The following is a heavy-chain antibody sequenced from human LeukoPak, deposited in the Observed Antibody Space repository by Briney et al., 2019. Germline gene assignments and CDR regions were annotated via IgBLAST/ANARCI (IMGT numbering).Heavy chain of an antibody. CDR3: ARGYCSGGSCWYFDY. Sequence: GGSLRLSCAASGFTFDDYGMSWLRQAPGKGLEWVSGINWNGGSTGYADSVKGRFTISRDNAKSSLCLQMNSLRAEDTALYYCARGYCSGGSCWYFDYWSEGTPVTVSS. J-gene: IGHJ4*02. D-gene: IGHD2-15*01. CDR1: GFTFDDYG. V-gene: IGHV3-20*04. CDR2: INWNGGST.